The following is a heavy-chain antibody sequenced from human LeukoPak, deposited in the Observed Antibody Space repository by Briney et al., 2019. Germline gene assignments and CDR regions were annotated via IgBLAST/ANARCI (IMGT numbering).Heavy chain of an antibody. D-gene: IGHD6-13*01. J-gene: IGHJ5*02. CDR3: ARDLLRLGSSSWYNP. CDR1: GYTFTGYY. Sequence: GASVKVSCKASGYTFTGYYMHWVRQAPGQGLEWMGWINPNSGGTNYAQKFQGRVTMTTDTSTSTAYMELRSLRSDDTAVYYCARDLLRLGSSSWYNPWGQGTLVTVSS. V-gene: IGHV1-2*02. CDR2: INPNSGGT.